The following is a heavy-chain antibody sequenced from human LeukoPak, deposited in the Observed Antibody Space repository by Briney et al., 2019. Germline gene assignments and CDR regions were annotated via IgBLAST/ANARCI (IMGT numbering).Heavy chain of an antibody. Sequence: GRSLRLSCAASGFTFDDYAIHWVRQAPGKGLEWVSGISWNSGSIGYADSVKGRFTISRDNAKNSLYLQMNSLRAEDTALYYCAKDTLYYYDSSGYLSYWGQGTLVTVSS. D-gene: IGHD3-22*01. CDR3: AKDTLYYYDSSGYLSY. V-gene: IGHV3-9*01. J-gene: IGHJ4*02. CDR1: GFTFDDYA. CDR2: ISWNSGSI.